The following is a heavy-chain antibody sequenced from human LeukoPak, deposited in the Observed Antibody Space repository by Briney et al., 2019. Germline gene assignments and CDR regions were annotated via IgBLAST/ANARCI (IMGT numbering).Heavy chain of an antibody. V-gene: IGHV4-39*01. CDR1: GASVTSGGFY. CDR3: ARHSGSGSLSRPFDP. Sequence: ETLSLTFTVSGASVTSGGFYWGWLRQSPGKGLQWIATVYYTGSTYYNPSLKSRVTISIDTSKNQFSLNLRSLIAADTAVYYCARHSGSGSLSRPFDPWGRGTLVTVSS. CDR2: VYYTGST. D-gene: IGHD3-10*01. J-gene: IGHJ5*02.